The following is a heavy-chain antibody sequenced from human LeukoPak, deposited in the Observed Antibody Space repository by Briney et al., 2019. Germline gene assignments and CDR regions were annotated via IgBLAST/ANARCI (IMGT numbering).Heavy chain of an antibody. D-gene: IGHD1-14*01. Sequence: SQTLSLTCTVSNVSISSGGYFYSWIRQLPGKGLEWIGYIYYNGNTYYSPSLKSRVTISLDTSKNQFSLRLPFVTAANTGTYYCARAGRKEFLSDWGQGTQVTVSS. CDR2: IYYNGNT. CDR3: ARAGRKEFLSD. J-gene: IGHJ4*02. CDR1: NVSISSGGYF. V-gene: IGHV4-31*03.